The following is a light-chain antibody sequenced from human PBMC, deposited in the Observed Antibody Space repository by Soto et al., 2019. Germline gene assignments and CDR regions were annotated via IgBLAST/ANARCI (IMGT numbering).Light chain of an antibody. CDR3: QQYDNLLFT. J-gene: IGKJ3*01. Sequence: DIQMTQSPSSLSASVGDRVTITCQASHDISNYLNWYQHKPGQAPKLLVYDASNLKTGVPSRFSGSGSGTDFTLTISSLQPEDFATYYCQQYDNLLFTFGPGTKVDIK. CDR1: HDISNY. CDR2: DAS. V-gene: IGKV1-33*01.